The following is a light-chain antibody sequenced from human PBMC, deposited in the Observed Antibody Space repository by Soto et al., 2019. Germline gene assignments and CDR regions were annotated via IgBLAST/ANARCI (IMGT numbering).Light chain of an antibody. V-gene: IGKV1-9*01. CDR2: AAS. CDR1: QAPSSY. J-gene: IGKJ5*01. CDR3: QKLKGCPLT. Sequence: SPAYVTALNGDVRPISSQASQAPSSYLAWYQQKTGKXPKLPIYAASTLQSGVPSRFRGMRSGKACSLTLRSLQSEDREVYYSQKLKGCPLTVGQGTRLDIK.